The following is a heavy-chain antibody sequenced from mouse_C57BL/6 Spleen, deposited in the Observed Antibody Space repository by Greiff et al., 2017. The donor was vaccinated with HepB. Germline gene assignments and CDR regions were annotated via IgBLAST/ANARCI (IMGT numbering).Heavy chain of an antibody. CDR1: GYTFTSYW. CDR2: IDPSDSYT. V-gene: IGHV1-69*01. D-gene: IGHD3-2*02. CDR3: ARSKLDSSGYVGYFDY. Sequence: QVQLQQPGAELVMPGASVKLSCKASGYTFTSYWMHWVKQRPGQGLEWIGEIDPSDSYTNYNQKFKGKSTLTVDKSSSTAYMQLSSLTSEDSAVYYCARSKLDSSGYVGYFDYWGQGTTLTVSS. J-gene: IGHJ2*01.